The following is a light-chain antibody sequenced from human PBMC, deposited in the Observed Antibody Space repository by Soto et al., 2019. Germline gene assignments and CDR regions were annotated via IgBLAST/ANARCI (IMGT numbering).Light chain of an antibody. J-gene: IGKJ4*01. Sequence: DIQMTQSPSSVSVSVGDTVAITCRASQSISSWLAWYQQRPGEAPKLLIYTGSILQVGVPSRFSGSGSGTDFILTIDNLQPEDFATYYCQQTHTFPLTLGGGTKVEIK. CDR1: QSISSW. CDR2: TGS. CDR3: QQTHTFPLT. V-gene: IGKV1-12*01.